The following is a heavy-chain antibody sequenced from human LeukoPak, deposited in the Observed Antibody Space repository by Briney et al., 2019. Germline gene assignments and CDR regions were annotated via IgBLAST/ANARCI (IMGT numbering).Heavy chain of an antibody. Sequence: PGESLRLSCAASGFIFTHHGMHWVRQAPGKGLEWVAVIWSDGTNKFYSDSVKGRFGISRDDSNDMVYLQMNGLRADDTGVYYCAKDIQRGFDNTNSPDSWGQGTLVIVSS. J-gene: IGHJ4*02. D-gene: IGHD4-11*01. CDR2: IWSDGTNK. V-gene: IGHV3-33*06. CDR3: AKDIQRGFDNTNSPDS. CDR1: GFIFTHHG.